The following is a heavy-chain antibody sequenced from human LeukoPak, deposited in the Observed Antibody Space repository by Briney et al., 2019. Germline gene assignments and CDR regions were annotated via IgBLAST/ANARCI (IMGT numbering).Heavy chain of an antibody. D-gene: IGHD3-10*01. V-gene: IGHV3-21*01. CDR1: GFNFRGYT. CDR3: APYYYGSGSYSYGMDV. Sequence: GGSLRLSCAASGFNFRGYTMNWVRQAPWKGLEWVSSISSSGSSIYYAESVKGRFTISRDNARNSLYLQMDSLRAEDTALYYCAPYYYGSGSYSYGMDVWGQGTTVTVSS. J-gene: IGHJ6*02. CDR2: ISSSGSSI.